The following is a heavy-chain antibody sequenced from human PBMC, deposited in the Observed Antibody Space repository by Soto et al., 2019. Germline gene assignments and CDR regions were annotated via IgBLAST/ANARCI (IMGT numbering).Heavy chain of an antibody. CDR2: IISSTI. CDR1: GFTFSSYS. D-gene: IGHD3-16*01. CDR3: VRDHLWAFDY. J-gene: IGHJ4*02. V-gene: IGHV3-48*01. Sequence: GGSLRLSCAASGFTFSSYSLNWVRQAPGKGLEWVSYIISSTIYYADSVKGRFTISRDNAKNSLYLQMNGLRAEDTAVYYCVRDHLWAFDYWGQGTLVTVSS.